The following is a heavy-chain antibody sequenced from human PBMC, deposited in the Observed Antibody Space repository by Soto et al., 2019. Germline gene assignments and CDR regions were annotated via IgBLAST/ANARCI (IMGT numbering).Heavy chain of an antibody. CDR2: IYPGDSDT. CDR1: GFSFDNYW. CDR3: ARTSAAGKYYYGMDV. Sequence: PGESLKISCKGSGFSFDNYWISCVRQMPGKGLEWMGIIYPGDSDTRYSPSFQGQVTISADKSISTAYLQWSSLKASDTAMYYCARTSAAGKYYYGMDVWGQGTTVTVSS. J-gene: IGHJ6*02. V-gene: IGHV5-51*01. D-gene: IGHD6-13*01.